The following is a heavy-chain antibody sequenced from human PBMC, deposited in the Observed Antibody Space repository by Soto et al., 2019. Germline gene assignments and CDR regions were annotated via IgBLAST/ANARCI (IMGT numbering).Heavy chain of an antibody. CDR2: INAGNGNT. V-gene: IGHV1-3*01. D-gene: IGHD3-9*01. J-gene: IGHJ3*02. CDR1: GYTLTSYA. Sequence: ASVKVSCEAAGYTLTSYAMHCVRYAPGQRLQWIGLINAGNGNTQYSQKFQGRVTINRDTSASTAYMELSSLRSEDTAVYYCARAVPVLRYFDWLEGAHNDAFDIWGQGTMVTVSS. CDR3: ARAVPVLRYFDWLEGAHNDAFDI.